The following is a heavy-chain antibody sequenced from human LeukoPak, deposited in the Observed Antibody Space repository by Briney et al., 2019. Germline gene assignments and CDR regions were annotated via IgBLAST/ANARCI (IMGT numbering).Heavy chain of an antibody. D-gene: IGHD3-10*01. CDR2: IIPIFGTA. J-gene: IGHJ3*02. Sequence: SVTVSFKSSVCTFSNYAISGVRQAPGKGLAWMGGIIPIFGTANYAQKFQGRVTITADESTSTAYMELSSLRSEDTAVYYCARGLHYYGSGRDAFDIWGQGTMVTVSS. CDR3: ARGLHYYGSGRDAFDI. V-gene: IGHV1-69*13. CDR1: VCTFSNYA.